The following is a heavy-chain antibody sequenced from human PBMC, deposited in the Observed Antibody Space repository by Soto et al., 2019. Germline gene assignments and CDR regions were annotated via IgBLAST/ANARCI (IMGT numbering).Heavy chain of an antibody. Sequence: SETLSLTCTVSGGSISSSTWWTWVRQPPGKGLEWIGEIFHSGSTNYNPSLKSRVTISLDKSENQFSLNLSSVTAADTAVYYCASLVASWIDFWGQGTLVTVSS. V-gene: IGHV4-4*02. CDR1: GGSISSSTW. CDR3: ASLVASWIDF. D-gene: IGHD2-15*01. J-gene: IGHJ4*02. CDR2: IFHSGST.